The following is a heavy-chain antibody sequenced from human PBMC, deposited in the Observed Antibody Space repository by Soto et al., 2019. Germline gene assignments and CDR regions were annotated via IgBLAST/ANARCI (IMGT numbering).Heavy chain of an antibody. D-gene: IGHD6-6*01. J-gene: IGHJ4*02. Sequence: PXETLSLTCTVSGGSSKSSDYHWSWTRQSPAKGLEWIGYIHNSGTSFYNPSLRGRVTVTLDTSRSQSSLTLASVTAADTAVYYCVREERIAAPQLDYWGQGIPVTVSS. CDR3: VREERIAAPQLDY. V-gene: IGHV4-30-4*01. CDR1: GGSSKSSDYH. CDR2: IHNSGTS.